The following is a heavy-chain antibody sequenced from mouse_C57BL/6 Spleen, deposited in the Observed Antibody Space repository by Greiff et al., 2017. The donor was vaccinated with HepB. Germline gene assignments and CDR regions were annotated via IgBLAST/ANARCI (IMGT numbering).Heavy chain of an antibody. Sequence: VMLVESGPELVKPGASVKISCKASGYAFSSSWMNWVKQRPGKGLEWIGRIYPGDGDTNYNGKFKGKATLTADKSSSTAYMQLSSLTSEDSAVYFCARSFITTVVAPYYYAMDYWGQGTSVTVSS. D-gene: IGHD1-1*01. CDR2: IYPGDGDT. CDR3: ARSFITTVVAPYYYAMDY. V-gene: IGHV1-82*01. J-gene: IGHJ4*01. CDR1: GYAFSSSW.